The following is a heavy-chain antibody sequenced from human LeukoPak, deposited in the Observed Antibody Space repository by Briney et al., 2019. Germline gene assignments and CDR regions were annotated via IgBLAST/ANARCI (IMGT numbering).Heavy chain of an antibody. CDR3: ARQSRFDP. CDR2: IKQDGSEK. J-gene: IGHJ5*02. CDR1: GFTFNNYW. Sequence: GGSLRLSCAASGFTFNNYWMSWVRQAPGKGLEWVANIKQDGSEKYYVDSVKGRFTISRDNAKNSLYLQMNSLRAEDTAVYYCARQSRFDPWGQGTLVTVSS. V-gene: IGHV3-7*02.